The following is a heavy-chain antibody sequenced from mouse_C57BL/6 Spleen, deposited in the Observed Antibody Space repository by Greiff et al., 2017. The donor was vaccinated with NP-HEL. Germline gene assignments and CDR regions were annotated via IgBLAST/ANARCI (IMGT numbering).Heavy chain of an antibody. J-gene: IGHJ4*01. CDR3: AISQFLYAMDY. CDR1: GYTFTSYW. V-gene: IGHV1-69*01. Sequence: QVHVKQPGAELVMPGASVKLSCKASGYTFTSYWMHWVKQRPGQGLEWIGEIDPSDSYTNYNQKFKGKSTLTVDKSSSTAYMQLSSLTSEDSAVYYCAISQFLYAMDYWGQGTSVTVSS. CDR2: IDPSDSYT.